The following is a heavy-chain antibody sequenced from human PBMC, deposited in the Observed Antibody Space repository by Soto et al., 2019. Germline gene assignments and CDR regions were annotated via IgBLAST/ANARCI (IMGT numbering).Heavy chain of an antibody. Sequence: GGSLRLSCAASGFTFSSYSMNWVRQAPGKGLEWVSSISSSSSYIYYADSVKGRFTISGDNAKNSLYLQMNSLRAEDTAVYYCARDKGAGLRYFDWLSKHYYYYGMDVWGQGTTVTV. V-gene: IGHV3-21*01. D-gene: IGHD3-9*01. CDR2: ISSSSSYI. J-gene: IGHJ6*02. CDR1: GFTFSSYS. CDR3: ARDKGAGLRYFDWLSKHYYYYGMDV.